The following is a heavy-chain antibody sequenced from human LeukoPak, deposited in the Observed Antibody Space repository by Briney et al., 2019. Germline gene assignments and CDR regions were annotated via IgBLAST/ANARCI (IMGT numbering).Heavy chain of an antibody. J-gene: IGHJ4*02. CDR3: ARESLYYYDSSGYYPEGFFDY. CDR1: GFTVSSNY. Sequence: HPGGSLRLSCAASGFTVSSNYMSWVRQAPGKGLEWVSVIYSGGSTYYADSVKGRFTISRDNSKNTLYLQMNSLRAEDTAVYYCARESLYYYDSSGYYPEGFFDYWGQGTLVTVSS. D-gene: IGHD3-22*01. V-gene: IGHV3-66*01. CDR2: IYSGGST.